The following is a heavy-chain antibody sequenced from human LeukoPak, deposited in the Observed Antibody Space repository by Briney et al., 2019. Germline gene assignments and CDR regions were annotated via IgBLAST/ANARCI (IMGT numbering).Heavy chain of an antibody. CDR1: GVTFRNYA. CDR3: AKDRTTVARIFDY. D-gene: IGHD1/OR15-1a*01. V-gene: IGHV3-23*01. J-gene: IGHJ4*02. CDR2: ISASDGST. Sequence: GGSLRLSCAASGVTFRNYAMSWVRQAPGKGLEWVAGISASDGSTYYADSVQGRFTISRDNSKNMLYLHINSLRAEDTATYYCAKDRTTVARIFDYWGQGTLVTVSS.